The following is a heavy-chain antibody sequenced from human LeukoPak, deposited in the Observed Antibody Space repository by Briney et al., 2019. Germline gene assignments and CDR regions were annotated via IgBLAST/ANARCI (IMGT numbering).Heavy chain of an antibody. Sequence: ASVKVSCKASGYTFTSYGISWVRQAPGQGLEWMGWISAYNGNTNYAQKLQGRVTMTTDTSTSTAYMELRSLRSDDTAVYYCARGLYYYGSGSCYPFDYWGQGTLVTVSS. J-gene: IGHJ4*02. CDR3: ARGLYYYGSGSCYPFDY. CDR1: GYTFTSYG. V-gene: IGHV1-18*01. D-gene: IGHD3-10*01. CDR2: ISAYNGNT.